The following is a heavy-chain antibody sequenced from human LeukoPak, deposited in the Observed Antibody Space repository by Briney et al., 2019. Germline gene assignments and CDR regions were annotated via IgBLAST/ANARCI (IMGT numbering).Heavy chain of an antibody. V-gene: IGHV1-8*01. CDR3: ARDIAAHYFDY. J-gene: IGHJ4*02. CDR2: MNPNSGNT. Sequence: GASVKVSCKASGYTFTSYDINWVRQATGQGLEWMGWMNPNSGNTGYAQKFQGRVTMTRNTSISTAYMELSSQRSEDTAVYYCARDIAAHYFDYWGQGTLVTVSS. CDR1: GYTFTSYD. D-gene: IGHD6-6*01.